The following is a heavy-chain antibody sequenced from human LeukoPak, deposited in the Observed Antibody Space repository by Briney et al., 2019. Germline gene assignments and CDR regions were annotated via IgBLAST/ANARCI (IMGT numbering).Heavy chain of an antibody. J-gene: IGHJ6*02. V-gene: IGHV3-23*01. CDR1: GFTFSSYA. CDR2: ISGSGGST. Sequence: GGSLRLSCAASGFTFSSYAMSWVRQAPGKGLEWVSAISGSGGSTYYADSVKGRFTISRDNSKNTLYVQMDSLNVEDTAVYYCAKRRAYGSGMLSSYMDVWGQGTTVTVSS. D-gene: IGHD3-10*01. CDR3: AKRRAYGSGMLSSYMDV.